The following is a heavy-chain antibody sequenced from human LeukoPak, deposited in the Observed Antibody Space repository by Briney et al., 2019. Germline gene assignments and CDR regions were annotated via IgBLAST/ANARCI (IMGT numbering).Heavy chain of an antibody. Sequence: GRSLRLSCSPSGFTFDDYAMHWVRQAPGKGLEWVSGISWNSGTIGYADSVKGRFTISRDNAMNSLYLQMNSLRADDTALYYCARGRGYYSTFDYWGQGTLVTVSS. CDR3: ARGRGYYSTFDY. CDR1: GFTFDDYA. V-gene: IGHV3-9*01. D-gene: IGHD3-22*01. CDR2: ISWNSGTI. J-gene: IGHJ4*02.